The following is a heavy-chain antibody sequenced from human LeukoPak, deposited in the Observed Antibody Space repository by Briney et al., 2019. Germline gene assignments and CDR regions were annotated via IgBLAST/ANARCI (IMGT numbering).Heavy chain of an antibody. CDR1: GDSVSTNSAA. V-gene: IGHV6-1*01. CDR3: ARDPRDYGDSYYYYGMDV. Sequence: PSQTLSLTCAISGDSVSTNSAARNWIRQSPSRCLEYLGRTYYRSKWYNDYAVSVKSRITINPDTSNNQFSLQLNSVTPEDTAVYYCARDPRDYGDSYYYYGMDVWGKGTTVTVSS. J-gene: IGHJ6*04. D-gene: IGHD4-17*01. CDR2: TYYRSKWYN.